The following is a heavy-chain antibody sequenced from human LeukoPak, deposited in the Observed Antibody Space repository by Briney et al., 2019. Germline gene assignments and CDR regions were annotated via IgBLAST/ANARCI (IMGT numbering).Heavy chain of an antibody. CDR3: AGAGVYSSSSGFDY. D-gene: IGHD6-6*01. J-gene: IGHJ4*02. Sequence: GGSLRLSCAASGFTFDDYGMSWVRQAPGKGLEWVSGINWNGGSTGYADSVKGRFTISRDNAKNSLYLQMNSLRAEDTAVYYCAGAGVYSSSSGFDYWGQGTLVTVSS. CDR2: INWNGGST. V-gene: IGHV3-20*04. CDR1: GFTFDDYG.